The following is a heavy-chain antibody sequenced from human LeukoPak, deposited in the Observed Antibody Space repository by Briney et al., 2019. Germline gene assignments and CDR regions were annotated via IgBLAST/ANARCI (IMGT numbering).Heavy chain of an antibody. CDR1: GFTFSSYS. CDR3: TKDITVQIWLLGFNS. Sequence: GGSLRLSCAASGFTFSSYSMNWVRQAPGKGLEWVSYISSSSGTIYYADSVKGRFTISRDNAKNSLYLQMNSLRAEDTAVYYCTKDITVQIWLLGFNSWGQGTLVTVAS. D-gene: IGHD3-22*01. V-gene: IGHV3-48*01. CDR2: ISSSSGTI. J-gene: IGHJ1*01.